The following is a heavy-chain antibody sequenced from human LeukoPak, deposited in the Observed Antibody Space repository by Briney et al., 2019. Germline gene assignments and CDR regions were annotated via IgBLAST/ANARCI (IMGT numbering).Heavy chain of an antibody. Sequence: GGSLRLSCAPSGFTFSSYWMSWVRQAPGKGREWVTNIKQDGSEKYYVDSVKGRFTISRDNAKNSLYLQINSLRAEDTAVYYCARWKYCSSTSCYALDYWGQGTLVTVSS. CDR1: GFTFSSYW. CDR2: IKQDGSEK. J-gene: IGHJ4*02. CDR3: ARWKYCSSTSCYALDY. D-gene: IGHD2-2*01. V-gene: IGHV3-7*01.